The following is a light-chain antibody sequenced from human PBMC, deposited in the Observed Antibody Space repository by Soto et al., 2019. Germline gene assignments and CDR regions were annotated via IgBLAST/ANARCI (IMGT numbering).Light chain of an antibody. CDR2: GAS. V-gene: IGKV3-15*01. CDR3: QQYSRWPIT. Sequence: EIVMTQSPATLSMSPGERATLSCRASQSVSSNLAWYQQKPGQAPRLLIYGASTRVTGIPAGFSGGGSGTEFTLTISSLQSEDSAVYYCQQYSRWPITFGQGTRLEIK. J-gene: IGKJ5*01. CDR1: QSVSSN.